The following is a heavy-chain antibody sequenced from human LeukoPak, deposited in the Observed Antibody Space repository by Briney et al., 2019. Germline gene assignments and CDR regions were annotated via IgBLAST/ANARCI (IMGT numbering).Heavy chain of an antibody. V-gene: IGHV4-34*12. D-gene: IGHD5-18*01. Sequence: SETLSLTCAVYGGSFSGYYWGWIRRPPGKGLEWIGSIFYTGSTYHNPSLMSRVTMSVDTSKNQFSLNVNSVTATDTAVYYCARRDRYSSGQFDHWGQGTLVTVSS. CDR2: IFYTGST. CDR3: ARRDRYSSGQFDH. J-gene: IGHJ4*02. CDR1: GGSFSGYY.